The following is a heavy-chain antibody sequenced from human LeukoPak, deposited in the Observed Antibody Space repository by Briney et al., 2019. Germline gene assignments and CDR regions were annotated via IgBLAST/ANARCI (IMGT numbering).Heavy chain of an antibody. Sequence: QTGGSLRLSCAASGFTFSSCGMHWVRQAPGKGLEWVAVIWYDGSNKYYADSVKGRFTISRDNSKNTLHLQMNSLRAEDTAVYYCARDHTIFGQNWFDPWGRGTLVTVSS. D-gene: IGHD3-3*01. CDR2: IWYDGSNK. CDR3: ARDHTIFGQNWFDP. V-gene: IGHV3-33*08. J-gene: IGHJ5*02. CDR1: GFTFSSCG.